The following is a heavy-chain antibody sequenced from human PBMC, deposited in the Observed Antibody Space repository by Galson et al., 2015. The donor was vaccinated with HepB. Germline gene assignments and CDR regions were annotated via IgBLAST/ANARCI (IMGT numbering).Heavy chain of an antibody. D-gene: IGHD3-9*01. V-gene: IGHV1-24*01. Sequence: CKVSGYTLTELSMHWVRQAPGKGLEWMGGLDPEDGETIYAQKFQGRVTMTEDTSTDTAYMELSSLRSEDTAVYYCATVAILTGYWTGDYWGQGTLVTVSS. J-gene: IGHJ4*02. CDR1: GYTLTELS. CDR2: LDPEDGET. CDR3: ATVAILTGYWTGDY.